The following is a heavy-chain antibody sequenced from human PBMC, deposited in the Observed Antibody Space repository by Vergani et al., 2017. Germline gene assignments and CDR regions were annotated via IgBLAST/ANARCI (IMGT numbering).Heavy chain of an antibody. Sequence: QVQLQQWGGGLLKPSETLSLTCVVNGGSFTSYHWTWIRQSPGEGLEWVGDIDHTGRPDYNPSLKSRLTMSVDKSRNRFSLTLNSVTATDTAIYFCARVNTETNGHLDYYYYMDVWGQGTAVTVS. D-gene: IGHD4-11*01. CDR3: ARVNTETNGHLDYYYYMDV. CDR1: GGSFTSYH. CDR2: IDHTGRP. J-gene: IGHJ6*03. V-gene: IGHV4-34*01.